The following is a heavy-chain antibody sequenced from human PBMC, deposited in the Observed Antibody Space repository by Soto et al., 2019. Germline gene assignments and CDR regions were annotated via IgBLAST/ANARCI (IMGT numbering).Heavy chain of an antibody. CDR2: ISSSSSYI. CDR3: ARDKGGVENDDYYYYGMDV. CDR1: GFTFSSYS. Sequence: PGGSLRLSCAASGFTFSSYSMNWVRQAPGKGLEWVSSISSSSSYIYYADSVKGRFTISRDNAKSSLYLQMNSLRAEDTAVYYCARDKGGVENDDYYYYGMDVWGQGTTVTVSS. J-gene: IGHJ6*02. D-gene: IGHD1-1*01. V-gene: IGHV3-21*01.